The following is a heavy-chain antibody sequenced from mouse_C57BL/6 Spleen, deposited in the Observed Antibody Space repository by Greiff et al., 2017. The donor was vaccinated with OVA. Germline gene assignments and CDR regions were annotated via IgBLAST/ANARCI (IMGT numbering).Heavy chain of an antibody. CDR3: ARRKPYYAYGDYAMDY. J-gene: IGHJ4*01. CDR1: GYTFTSYW. D-gene: IGHD2-2*01. V-gene: IGHV1-53*01. Sequence: QVQLQQPGTELVKPRASVKLSCKASGYTFTSYWMHWVKQRPGQGLEWIGNINPRNGGTNYNEKFKSKATLTVDKSSSTAYMQLSSLTSEDSAVYYCARRKPYYAYGDYAMDYWGQGTSVTVSS. CDR2: INPRNGGT.